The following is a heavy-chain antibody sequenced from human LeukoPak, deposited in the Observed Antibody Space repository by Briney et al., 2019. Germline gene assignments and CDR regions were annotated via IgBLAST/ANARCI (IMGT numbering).Heavy chain of an antibody. J-gene: IGHJ6*02. Sequence: SETLSLTCTVSGGSISSYYWSWIRQPPGKGLEWIGYIYYSGSTNYNPSLKSRVTISVDTSKNQFSPKLSSVTAADTAVYYCARDTLHYDILTGNCYYYGMDVWGQGTTVTVSS. CDR2: IYYSGST. CDR1: GGSISSYY. V-gene: IGHV4-59*01. CDR3: ARDTLHYDILTGNCYYYGMDV. D-gene: IGHD3-9*01.